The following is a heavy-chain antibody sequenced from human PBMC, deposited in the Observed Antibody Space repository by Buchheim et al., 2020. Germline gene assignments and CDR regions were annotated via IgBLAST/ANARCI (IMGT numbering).Heavy chain of an antibody. J-gene: IGHJ6*02. CDR3: ARLKILVVPDAMSVNYYYNMDV. V-gene: IGHV1-2*02. Sequence: QVQLVQSGAEVKKPGASVRVSCKASGYTFTGYSIHWLRQAPGQGLEWMGWINPNSGGTNSAQRFQGRVTMTRDTSISTASMDLSRLRSDDTGVYYCARLKILVVPDAMSVNYYYNMDVWGQGTT. CDR2: INPNSGGT. D-gene: IGHD2-2*01. CDR1: GYTFTGYS.